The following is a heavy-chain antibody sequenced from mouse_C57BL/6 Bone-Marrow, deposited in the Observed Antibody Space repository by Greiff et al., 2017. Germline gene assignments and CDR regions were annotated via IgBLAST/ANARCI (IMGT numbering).Heavy chain of an antibody. Sequence: EVKLVESEGGLVQPGSSMKLSCTASGFTFSDYYMAWVRQVPEKGLEWVANFNYDGSSTYYLDSLKSRFIISRDNAKNILYLQMSSLKSEDTATYYWARGGGSSYGFAYWGQGTLVTVSA. V-gene: IGHV5-16*01. CDR1: GFTFSDYY. D-gene: IGHD1-1*01. CDR3: ARGGGSSYGFAY. J-gene: IGHJ3*01. CDR2: FNYDGSST.